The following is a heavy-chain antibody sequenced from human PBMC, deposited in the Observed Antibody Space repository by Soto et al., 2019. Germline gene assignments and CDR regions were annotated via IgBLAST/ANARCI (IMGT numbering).Heavy chain of an antibody. J-gene: IGHJ6*02. CDR1: GGSISSSSYY. V-gene: IGHV4-39*01. Sequence: SETLSLTCTVSGGSISSSSYYWGWIRQPPGKGLEWIGSIYYSGSTYYNPSLKSRVTISVDTSKNQFSLKLSSVTAADTAVYYCTGRLGYYTRYTYYYGMDVWGQGTTVTVSS. CDR2: IYYSGST. D-gene: IGHD3-3*01. CDR3: TGRLGYYTRYTYYYGMDV.